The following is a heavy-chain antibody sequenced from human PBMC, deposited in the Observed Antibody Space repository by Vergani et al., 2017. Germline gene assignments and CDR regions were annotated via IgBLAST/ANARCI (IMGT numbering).Heavy chain of an antibody. CDR3: ARVGFSGYSYGFLDY. D-gene: IGHD5-18*01. J-gene: IGHJ4*02. Sequence: QVQLVESGGGVGQPGRSLRLSCAASGFTFSSYAMHWVRQATGKGLEWVAVISYDGSNKYYADSVKGRFTISRDNSKNTLYLQMNSLRAEDTAVYYCARVGFSGYSYGFLDYWGQGTLVTVSS. V-gene: IGHV3-30-3*01. CDR2: ISYDGSNK. CDR1: GFTFSSYA.